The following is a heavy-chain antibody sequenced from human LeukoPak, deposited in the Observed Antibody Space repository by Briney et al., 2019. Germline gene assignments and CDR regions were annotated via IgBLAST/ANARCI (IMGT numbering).Heavy chain of an antibody. CDR2: ISYSGST. CDR1: GGSINNYF. D-gene: IGHD1-26*01. V-gene: IGHV4-59*01. CDR3: ARTFSESYYYYGMDV. Sequence: PSETLSLTCTVSGGSINNYFWSWIRQPPGKGLEWIAYISYSGSTNYNPSLKSRVTISVDTSKNQFSLKLSSVTAADTAVYYCARTFSESYYYYGMDVWGQGTTVTVSS. J-gene: IGHJ6*02.